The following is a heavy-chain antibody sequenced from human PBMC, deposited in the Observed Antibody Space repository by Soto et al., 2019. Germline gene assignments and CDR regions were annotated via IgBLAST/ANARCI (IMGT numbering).Heavy chain of an antibody. CDR1: GFTFSSYA. Sequence: EVQLLESGGGLVQPGGSLRLSCSASGFTFSSYAMSWVRQAPGKGLGWVSFITGNGGGTYYADSVKGRFTISRDNSKNTLYLQMNSLRAEDTAAYYCARADQERDSSGYYVPPYYGMDVWGQGTTVTVSS. V-gene: IGHV3-23*01. J-gene: IGHJ6*02. CDR2: ITGNGGGT. D-gene: IGHD3-22*01. CDR3: ARADQERDSSGYYVPPYYGMDV.